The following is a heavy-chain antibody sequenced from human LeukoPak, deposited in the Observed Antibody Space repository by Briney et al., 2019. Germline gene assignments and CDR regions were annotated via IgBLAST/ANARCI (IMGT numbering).Heavy chain of an antibody. J-gene: IGHJ5*02. V-gene: IGHV4-34*01. Sequence: SETLSLTCAVYGGSFSGYYWSWIRQPPGKGLEWIGEINHSGSTNYNPSLKSRVTISVDTSKNQFSLKLSSVTAADTAVYYCARGGGYCSSTSCPNTNWFDPWGREPWSPSPQ. CDR1: GGSFSGYY. CDR3: ARGGGYCSSTSCPNTNWFDP. CDR2: INHSGST. D-gene: IGHD2-2*01.